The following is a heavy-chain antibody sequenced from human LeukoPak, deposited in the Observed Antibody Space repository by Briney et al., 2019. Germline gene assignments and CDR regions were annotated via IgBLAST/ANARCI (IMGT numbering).Heavy chain of an antibody. D-gene: IGHD5-12*01. Sequence: GASVKVSCKASGYTFTGYYMHWVRQAPGQGLEWMGWINPNSGGTNYAQKFQGRVTMTRDTSISTAYMELSRLRSDDTAVYWWARDGGHSGYDWDAFDIWGQGTMVTVSS. J-gene: IGHJ3*02. V-gene: IGHV1-2*02. CDR1: GYTFTGYY. CDR3: ARDGGHSGYDWDAFDI. CDR2: INPNSGGT.